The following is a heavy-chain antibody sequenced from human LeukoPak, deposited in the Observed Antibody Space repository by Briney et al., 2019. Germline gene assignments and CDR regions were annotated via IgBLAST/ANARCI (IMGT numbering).Heavy chain of an antibody. CDR1: GDSISSSNR. D-gene: IGHD4-17*01. Sequence: SETLSLTCAVFGDSISSSNRWSWVRQPPGKGLEWIGEIYHGGTTNYNPSLKSRVTISIDKSKNHFSLNLSSVSAADTAVYYCATTTVTPNGDAFDIWGQGTLVTVSS. V-gene: IGHV4-4*02. CDR3: ATTTVTPNGDAFDI. CDR2: IYHGGTT. J-gene: IGHJ3*02.